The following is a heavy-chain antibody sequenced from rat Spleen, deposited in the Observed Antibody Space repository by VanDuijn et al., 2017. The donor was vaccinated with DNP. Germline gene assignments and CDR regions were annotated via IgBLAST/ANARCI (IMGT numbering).Heavy chain of an antibody. CDR1: GFTFNNYW. J-gene: IGHJ4*01. CDR3: AKSGGYYAMDA. CDR2: ITSSGGST. D-gene: IGHD5-1*01. Sequence: EVQLVESGGDLVQPGRSLKLSCVASGFTFNNYWMTWIRQVPGKGLEWVASITSSGGSTYYPDSVKGRFTISRDNAKNTLYLQMNSLRSEDTATYYCAKSGGYYAMDAWGQGTSVTVSS. V-gene: IGHV5-31*01.